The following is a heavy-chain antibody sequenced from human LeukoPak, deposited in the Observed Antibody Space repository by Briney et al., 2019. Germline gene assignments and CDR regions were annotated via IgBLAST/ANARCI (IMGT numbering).Heavy chain of an antibody. CDR1: GGSFSGYY. CDR3: ARGRTAPAPIYYYYYMDV. CDR2: INHSGST. Sequence: SETLSLTCAVYGGSFSGYYWGWIRQPPGKGLEWIGEINHSGSTNYNPSLKSRVTISVDTSKNQFSLKLSSVTAADTAVYYCARGRTAPAPIYYYYYMDVWGKGTTVTVSS. J-gene: IGHJ6*03. V-gene: IGHV4-34*01. D-gene: IGHD6-25*01.